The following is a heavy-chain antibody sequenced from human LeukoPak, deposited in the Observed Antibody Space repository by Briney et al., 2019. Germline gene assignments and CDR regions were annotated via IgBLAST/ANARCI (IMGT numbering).Heavy chain of an antibody. CDR3: ARGPSSDCSSTSCYNSPTDY. CDR1: GGSISSYY. CDR2: INHSGST. V-gene: IGHV4-34*01. J-gene: IGHJ4*02. D-gene: IGHD2-2*02. Sequence: SETLSLTCTVSGGSISSYYWSWIRQPPGKGLEWIGEINHSGSTNYNPSLKSRVTISVDTSKNQFSLKLSSVTAADTAVYYCARGPSSDCSSTSCYNSPTDYWGQGTLVTVSS.